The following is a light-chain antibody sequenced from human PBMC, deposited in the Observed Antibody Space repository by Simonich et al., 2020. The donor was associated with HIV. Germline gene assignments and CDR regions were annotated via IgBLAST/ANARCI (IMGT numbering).Light chain of an antibody. V-gene: IGKV1-39*01. CDR3: QQYNNWPPWT. CDR1: QSISNY. J-gene: IGKJ1*01. CDR2: AAS. Sequence: DIQMTQSPSSLSASVGDRVTITCRASQSISNYLNWYQQKPGTAPKLLIYAASTLQSGVPSRFSGSGSGTDFTLTISSLQPEDFAVYYCQQYNNWPPWTFGQGTKVEIK.